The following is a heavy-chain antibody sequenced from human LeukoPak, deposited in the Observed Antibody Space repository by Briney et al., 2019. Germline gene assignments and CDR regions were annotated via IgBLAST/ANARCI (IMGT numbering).Heavy chain of an antibody. Sequence: PSETLSLTCTVSGGSFSSGGYYWSWIWQPPGKALAWIGYIYHSGSTYYKPSLKSRVTISVDRSKNQFSLKLSSVTAADTAVYYCARDRGSQLELAFDYWGQGTLVTVSS. J-gene: IGHJ4*02. D-gene: IGHD1-26*01. CDR1: GGSFSSGGYY. CDR3: ARDRGSQLELAFDY. CDR2: IYHSGST. V-gene: IGHV4-30-2*01.